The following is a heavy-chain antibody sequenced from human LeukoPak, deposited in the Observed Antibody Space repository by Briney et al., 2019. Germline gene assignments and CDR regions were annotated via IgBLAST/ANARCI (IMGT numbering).Heavy chain of an antibody. D-gene: IGHD2-2*01. V-gene: IGHV4-34*01. Sequence: SKTLSLTCAVYGGSFSGYYWSWIRQPPGKGLEWIGEINHSGSTNYNPSLKSRVTISVDTSKNQFSLKLSSVTAADTAVYYCARHSTSCYAVDYWGQGTLVTVSS. CDR2: INHSGST. CDR3: ARHSTSCYAVDY. CDR1: GGSFSGYY. J-gene: IGHJ4*02.